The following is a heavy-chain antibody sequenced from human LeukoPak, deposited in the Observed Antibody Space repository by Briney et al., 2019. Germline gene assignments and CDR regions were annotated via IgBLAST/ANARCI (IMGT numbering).Heavy chain of an antibody. CDR3: ASIVVVAADAKNDY. CDR2: IRYDGSNK. J-gene: IGHJ4*02. D-gene: IGHD2-15*01. V-gene: IGHV3-30*02. Sequence: GGSLRLSCAASGFTFSSYGMHWVRQAPGKGLEWVAFIRYDGSNKYYADSVKGRFTISRDNSKNTLYLQMNSLRAEDTAVYYCASIVVVAADAKNDYWGQGTLVNVSS. CDR1: GFTFSSYG.